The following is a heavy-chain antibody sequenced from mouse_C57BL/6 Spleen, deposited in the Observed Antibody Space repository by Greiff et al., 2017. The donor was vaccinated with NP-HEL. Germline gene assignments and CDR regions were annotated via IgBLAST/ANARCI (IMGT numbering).Heavy chain of an antibody. Sequence: VKLMESGGGLVKPGGSLKLSCAASGFTLSSYAMSWVRQTPEKRLEWVATISDGGSYTYYPANVKGRFTILRDNAKNNLYLQMSQLKSEDTAMYYCARTRATASYWYFDVWGTGTTVTVSS. CDR1: GFTLSSYA. V-gene: IGHV5-4*03. J-gene: IGHJ1*03. D-gene: IGHD1-2*01. CDR2: ISDGGSYT. CDR3: ARTRATASYWYFDV.